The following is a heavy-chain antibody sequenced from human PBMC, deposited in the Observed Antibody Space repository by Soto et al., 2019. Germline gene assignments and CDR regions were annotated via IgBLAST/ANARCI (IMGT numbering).Heavy chain of an antibody. Sequence: QVQLQESGPGLVEPSETLSLTCTVSGGTISSYYWSWIRQPPGKGLEWIGYIYSSGKTDYNPSLRSRVIMSVDTSKNQISLRMSSLSAADTAVYYCARSGYSRGFDPWGQGTLVTVSS. V-gene: IGHV4-59*01. CDR1: GGTISSYY. D-gene: IGHD5-18*01. CDR3: ARSGYSRGFDP. J-gene: IGHJ5*02. CDR2: IYSSGKT.